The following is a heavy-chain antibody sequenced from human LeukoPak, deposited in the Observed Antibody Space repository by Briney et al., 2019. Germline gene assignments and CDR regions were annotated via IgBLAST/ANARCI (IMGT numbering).Heavy chain of an antibody. J-gene: IGHJ4*02. CDR3: AKVGVITIFGVVTNYFDY. V-gene: IGHV3-23*01. CDR1: GFTFSSYA. Sequence: TGGSLRLSCAASGFTFSSYAMSWVRQAPGKGLEWVSAISGSGGSTYYADSVKGRFTISRDNSKNTLYLQMNSLRAEDTAVYYCAKVGVITIFGVVTNYFDYWGQGTLVTVSS. CDR2: ISGSGGST. D-gene: IGHD3-3*01.